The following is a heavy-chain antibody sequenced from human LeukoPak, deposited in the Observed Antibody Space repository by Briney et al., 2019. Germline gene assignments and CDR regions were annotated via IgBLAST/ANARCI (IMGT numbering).Heavy chain of an antibody. V-gene: IGHV4-59*01. CDR3: TKVLRGYAGYGD. D-gene: IGHD5-12*01. Sequence: SETLSLTCAVSGASISSSYWSWIRQPPGKGLEYIGYIYHSDGPNYNPSLKSRVTMALDTSKDQFSLRLTSVTAADTAIYYCTKVLRGYAGYGDWGPGILVTVSS. J-gene: IGHJ4*02. CDR2: IYHSDGP. CDR1: GASISSSY.